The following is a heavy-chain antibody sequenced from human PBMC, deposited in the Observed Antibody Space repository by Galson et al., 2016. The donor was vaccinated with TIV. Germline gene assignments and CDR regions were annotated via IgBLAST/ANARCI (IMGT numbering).Heavy chain of an antibody. D-gene: IGHD5-12*01. CDR1: GFTFDDYG. CDR2: ISSNGVYR. CDR3: AKASGYGYGSPQDYYYGMDV. J-gene: IGHJ6*02. V-gene: IGHV3-9*01. Sequence: SLRLSCAASGFTFDDYGMHWVRQTPGKGLECVSGISSNGVYRGYADSVKGRFTIFRDNGRKSLYVQMSSLRGDDTAIYYCAKASGYGYGSPQDYYYGMDVWGQGTTVTVS.